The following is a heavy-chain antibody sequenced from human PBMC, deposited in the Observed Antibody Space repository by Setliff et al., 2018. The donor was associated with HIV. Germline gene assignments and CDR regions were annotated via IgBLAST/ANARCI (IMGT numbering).Heavy chain of an antibody. D-gene: IGHD1-26*01. J-gene: IGHJ4*02. CDR2: IYYSGST. CDR3: ARGHGVYSGSYLAVYFDY. Sequence: NPSETLSLTCTVSGGSISSGSYYWGWIRQPPGKGLEYIGSIYYSGSTYYNPSLKSRVTISVDMSKNQVSLKVSSVTAADTAVYYCARGHGVYSGSYLAVYFDYWGQGTLVTVSS. CDR1: GGSISSGSYY. V-gene: IGHV4-39*07.